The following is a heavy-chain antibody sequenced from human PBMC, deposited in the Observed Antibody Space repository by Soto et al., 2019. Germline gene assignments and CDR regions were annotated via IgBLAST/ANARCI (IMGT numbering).Heavy chain of an antibody. D-gene: IGHD3-3*01. J-gene: IGHJ3*02. Sequence: PGGSLRLSCAASGFTVSSNYMSWVRQAPGKGLEWVSVIYSGGSTYYADSVKGRFTISRDNPKNTLYLQMNSLRAEDTAVYYCATVTIFGVVNAFDIWGQGTMVTVSS. CDR3: ATVTIFGVVNAFDI. CDR2: IYSGGST. CDR1: GFTVSSNY. V-gene: IGHV3-53*01.